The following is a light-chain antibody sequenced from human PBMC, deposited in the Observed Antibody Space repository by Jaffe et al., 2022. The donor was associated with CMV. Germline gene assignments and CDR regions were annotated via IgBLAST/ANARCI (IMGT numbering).Light chain of an antibody. V-gene: IGLV1-40*01. CDR1: NFNIGAGYD. CDR2: ANF. CDR3: QAYDNRLGSSEA. J-gene: IGLJ1*01. Sequence: QSVLTQPPSVSGAPGQRVTISCTGDNFNIGAGYDVHWYQQLPGAAPKLLISANFNRPSGVSDRFSGSRSGASASLAITGLQPEDEADYYCQAYDNRLGSSEAFGTGTQVTVL.